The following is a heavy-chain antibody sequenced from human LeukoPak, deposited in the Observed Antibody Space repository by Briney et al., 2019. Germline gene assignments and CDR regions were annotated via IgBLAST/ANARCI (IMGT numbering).Heavy chain of an antibody. J-gene: IGHJ5*02. CDR2: IYHSGST. V-gene: IGHV4-4*02. CDR1: GGSISSSNW. Sequence: SGTLFLTCAVSGGSISSSNWWSWVRQPPGKGLEWIGEIYHSGSTNYNPSLKSRVTISVDKSKNQFSLKLSSVTAADTAVYYCARVSYYGSGSYYNWFDPWGQGTLVTVSS. D-gene: IGHD3-10*01. CDR3: ARVSYYGSGSYYNWFDP.